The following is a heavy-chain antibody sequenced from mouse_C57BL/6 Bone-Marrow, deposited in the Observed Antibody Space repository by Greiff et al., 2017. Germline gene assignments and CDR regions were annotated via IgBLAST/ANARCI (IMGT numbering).Heavy chain of an antibody. CDR1: GYTFTSYW. V-gene: IGHV1-52*01. CDR2: IDPSDSET. J-gene: IGHJ3*01. D-gene: IGHD1-1*01. CDR3: ARGPFITTVVPFAY. Sequence: QVHVKQPGAELVRPGSSVKLSCKASGYTFTSYWMHWVKQRPIQGLEWIGNIDPSDSETHYNQKFKDKATLTVDKSSSTAYMQLSSLTSEDSAVYYCARGPFITTVVPFAYWGQGTLVTVSA.